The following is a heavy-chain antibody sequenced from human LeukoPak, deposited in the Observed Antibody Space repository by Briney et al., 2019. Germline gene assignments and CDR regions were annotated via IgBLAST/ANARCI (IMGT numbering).Heavy chain of an antibody. J-gene: IGHJ4*02. CDR2: IYSGGNT. D-gene: IGHD6-19*01. CDR1: GFTVSSNY. CDR3: TCSGWSIYYFDY. V-gene: IGHV3-53*01. Sequence: GGSLSVSCPASGFTVSSNYMSWVRQAAGKGLEWVSIIYSGGNTHYADSVKGRFTISRDNSKNTLYLQMNSLRAEDTAVYYCTCSGWSIYYFDYWGQGTLVTVSS.